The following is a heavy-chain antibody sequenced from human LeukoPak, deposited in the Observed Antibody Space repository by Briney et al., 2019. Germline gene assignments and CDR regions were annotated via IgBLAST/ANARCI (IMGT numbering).Heavy chain of an antibody. Sequence: ASETLSLTCTVSGGSISSSSYNWGWIRQPPGKGLEWIGSIYYRGSTYYNPSLKSRATISVDTSKNQFSLKLSSVTAADTAVYYCARQRLYGALNFFDYWGQGTLVTVSS. CDR2: IYYRGST. CDR1: GGSISSSSYN. V-gene: IGHV4-39*01. J-gene: IGHJ4*02. D-gene: IGHD4-17*01. CDR3: ARQRLYGALNFFDY.